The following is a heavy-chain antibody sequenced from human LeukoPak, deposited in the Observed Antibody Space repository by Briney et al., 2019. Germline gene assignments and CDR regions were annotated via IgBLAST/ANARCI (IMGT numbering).Heavy chain of an antibody. D-gene: IGHD3-10*01. J-gene: IGHJ4*02. CDR3: ARDGYGSGSYKLDY. V-gene: IGHV3-53*01. CDR2: IYSGGST. CDR1: GFTVSSNY. Sequence: GGSLRLSCAASGFTVSSNYMSWVRQAPGKGLEWVSVIYSGGSTYYADSVKGRFTISRDNSKNTLYLQMNSLRAEDTAVYYCARDGYGSGSYKLDYWGQGTLVTVSS.